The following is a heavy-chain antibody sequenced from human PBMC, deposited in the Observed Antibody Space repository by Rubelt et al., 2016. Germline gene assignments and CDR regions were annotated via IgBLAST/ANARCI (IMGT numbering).Heavy chain of an antibody. V-gene: IGHV3-33*08. CDR2: IWNDGSNN. J-gene: IGHJ4*02. CDR1: GFTVSNTY. D-gene: IGHD6-13*01. CDR3: AREFIAAAFY. Sequence: EQLVESGGNLVQPGGSLRLSCAVSGFTVSNTYMGWVRQAPGTGLEWVAVIWNDGSNNYYAESVKGRLTISRDNSKNTLYLQMNSLRAEDTAVYYCAREFIAAAFYWGQGTLVTVSS.